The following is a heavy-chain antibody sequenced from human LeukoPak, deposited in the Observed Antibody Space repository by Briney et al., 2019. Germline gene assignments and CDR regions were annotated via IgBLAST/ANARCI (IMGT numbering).Heavy chain of an antibody. CDR1: GGSISSYY. D-gene: IGHD2-2*01. CDR3: ARGYDYFDY. V-gene: IGHV4-4*07. CDR2: IYASGGT. J-gene: IGHJ4*01. Sequence: SETLSLTCTVSGGSISSYYWSWIRQPAGKGLEWVGRIYASGGTTYNPSLKSGLTMSVDASNNKFSLRQSSVTAVDTAVYYCARGYDYFDYW.